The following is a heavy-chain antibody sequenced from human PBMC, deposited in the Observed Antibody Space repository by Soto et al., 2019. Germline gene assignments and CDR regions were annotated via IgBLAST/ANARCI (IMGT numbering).Heavy chain of an antibody. CDR2: ISGSGGTT. CDR3: AKTANGWFSAFDI. J-gene: IGHJ3*02. Sequence: EVQLLESGGGLVQPGGSLRLSCAASGFTFSSYAMSWVRQAPGKGLEWVSAISGSGGTTYYADSVKGRFTFSRDNSKNTLYLQMNSLRAEDTDVYYCAKTANGWFSAFDIWGHGTMVTVSS. D-gene: IGHD6-19*01. CDR1: GFTFSSYA. V-gene: IGHV3-23*01.